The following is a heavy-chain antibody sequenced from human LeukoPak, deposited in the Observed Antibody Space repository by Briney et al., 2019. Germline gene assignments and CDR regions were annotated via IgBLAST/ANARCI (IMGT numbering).Heavy chain of an antibody. J-gene: IGHJ4*02. CDR3: ASSGSYGFDY. Sequence: PGGSLRLSCAASGFTFSSYSMNWVRQAPGKGLEWVSHITASGTAMFYADSVKGRFTISGDNAKNSLYLQMNSLRDEDTAVYYCASSGSYGFDYWGQGTLVTVSS. V-gene: IGHV3-48*02. D-gene: IGHD1-26*01. CDR2: ITASGTAM. CDR1: GFTFSSYS.